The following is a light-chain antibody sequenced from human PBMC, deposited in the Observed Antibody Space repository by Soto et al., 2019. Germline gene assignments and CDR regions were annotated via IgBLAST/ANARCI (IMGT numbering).Light chain of an antibody. Sequence: EIVMTQSPATLSVSPGERATLSCRASQSVSRKLAWYQQTRGQAPRLLIYGASTRATGVPARFSGSGSGTEFTLTISSLEAEDFAVYHCQQYDKWPQTFGQGTKVEI. J-gene: IGKJ1*01. CDR1: QSVSRK. V-gene: IGKV3-15*01. CDR3: QQYDKWPQT. CDR2: GAS.